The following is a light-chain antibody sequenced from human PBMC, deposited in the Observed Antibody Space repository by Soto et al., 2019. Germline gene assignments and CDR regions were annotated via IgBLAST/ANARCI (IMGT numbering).Light chain of an antibody. V-gene: IGKV1-39*01. CDR3: QQSYNAPFN. Sequence: DIQMTQSPSPLSASVGDRIIITCRASQTIARYINWFQQKSGQPPKLLVYAASTLRHGVPSRFSASGSGSDFTLTINSLQPEDLATYCCQQSYNAPFNFGPGTKVDIK. CDR2: AAS. J-gene: IGKJ3*01. CDR1: QTIARY.